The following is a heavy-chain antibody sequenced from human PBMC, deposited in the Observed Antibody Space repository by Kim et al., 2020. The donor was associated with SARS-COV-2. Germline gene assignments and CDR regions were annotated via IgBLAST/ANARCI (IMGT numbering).Heavy chain of an antibody. Sequence: GESLKISCKGSGYSFTSYWISWVRQMPGKGLEWMGRIDPSDSYTNYSPSFQGHVTISADKSISTAYLQWSSLKASDTAMYYCARTQPRTYYYDSSGYENWCDPWGQGTLVTVSS. CDR2: IDPSDSYT. J-gene: IGHJ5*02. D-gene: IGHD3-22*01. CDR1: GYSFTSYW. CDR3: ARTQPRTYYYDSSGYENWCDP. V-gene: IGHV5-10-1*01.